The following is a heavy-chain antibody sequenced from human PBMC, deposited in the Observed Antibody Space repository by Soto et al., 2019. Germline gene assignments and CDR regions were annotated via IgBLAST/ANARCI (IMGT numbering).Heavy chain of an antibody. V-gene: IGHV4-39*01. J-gene: IGHJ4*02. CDR3: ARMVRGNSNFDY. D-gene: IGHD3-10*01. CDR1: SGSIASSSFY. Sequence: QLQLQESGPGLVKPSETLSLTCTVSSGSIASSSFYWAWIRQSPGKGLEWSGNIYYSGSTDYNPSLKSRVTMSVDTSKNQFSLELSSVTAADTALYYCARMVRGNSNFDYWGQGTLVTVSS. CDR2: IYYSGST.